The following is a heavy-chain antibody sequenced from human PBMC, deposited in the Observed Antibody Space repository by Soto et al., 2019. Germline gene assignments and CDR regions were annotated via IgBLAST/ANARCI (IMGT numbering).Heavy chain of an antibody. J-gene: IGHJ4*02. CDR2: IYPDDSDT. CDR3: ASSVLVTSTMNYFDL. Sequence: PVESLKISCQASGYSFSNFWIAWLRQMPVEGLEWLGIIYPDDSDTRYSPSFLGQVTISADKSIKTTYLQWSSLKASDTAIYFCASSVLVTSTMNYFDLWGQGTLVTVSS. V-gene: IGHV5-51*01. D-gene: IGHD2-8*02. CDR1: GYSFSNFW.